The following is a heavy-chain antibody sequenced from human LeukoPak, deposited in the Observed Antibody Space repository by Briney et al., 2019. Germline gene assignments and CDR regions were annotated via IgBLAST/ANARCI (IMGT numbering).Heavy chain of an antibody. D-gene: IGHD3-10*01. V-gene: IGHV3-64*04. CDR1: GFTFSSYA. CDR2: ISSNGGST. CDR3: ARATMVRGVAVDY. J-gene: IGHJ4*02. Sequence: GGSLRLSCSASGFTFSSYAMHWVRQAPGKGLEYVSAISSNGGSTYYADSVKGRFTISRDNSKNTLYLQMNSLRADDTAVYYCARATMVRGVAVDYWGQGTLVTVSS.